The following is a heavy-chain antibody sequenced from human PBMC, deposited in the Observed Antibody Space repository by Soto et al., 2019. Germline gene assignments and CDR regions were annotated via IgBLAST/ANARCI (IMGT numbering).Heavy chain of an antibody. V-gene: IGHV3-23*01. D-gene: IGHD6-13*01. Sequence: PGGSLRLSCAASGFTFSSYAMSWVRQAPGKGLEWVSAITDSGGSAYHADSVKGRFTISRDNAKNTLYLQMSSLRAEDTAVYYCAKGSARSRPYCADYCGQGILVTVSS. J-gene: IGHJ4*02. CDR2: ITDSGGSA. CDR1: GFTFSSYA. CDR3: AKGSARSRPYCADY.